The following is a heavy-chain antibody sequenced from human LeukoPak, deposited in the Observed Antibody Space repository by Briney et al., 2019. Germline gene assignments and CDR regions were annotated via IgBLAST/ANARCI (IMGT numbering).Heavy chain of an antibody. CDR3: ASSSSSYKWLDP. J-gene: IGHJ5*02. CDR1: GGSFSGYY. Sequence: SETLSLTCAVYGGSFSGYYWSWIRQPPGKGLEWIGEINHSGSTNYNPSLKSRVTISVDTSKNQFSLKLSSVTAADTAVYYCASSSSSYKWLDPWGQGTLVTVSS. CDR2: INHSGST. V-gene: IGHV4-34*01. D-gene: IGHD3-22*01.